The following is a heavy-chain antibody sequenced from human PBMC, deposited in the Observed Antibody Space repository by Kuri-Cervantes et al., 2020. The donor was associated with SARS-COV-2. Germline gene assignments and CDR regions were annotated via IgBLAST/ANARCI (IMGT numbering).Heavy chain of an antibody. D-gene: IGHD3-10*01. CDR3: ARHRSYYYGSGSYYNWVGYYYYMDV. J-gene: IGHJ6*03. Sequence: SETLSLTCTVSGGSISSYYWSWIRQPPGKGLEWIGYIYYSGSTNYNPSLKSRVTISVDTSKNQFSLKLSSVTAADTAVYYCARHRSYYYGSGSYYNWVGYYYYMDVWGKGTTVTVSS. V-gene: IGHV4-59*08. CDR2: IYYSGST. CDR1: GGSISSYY.